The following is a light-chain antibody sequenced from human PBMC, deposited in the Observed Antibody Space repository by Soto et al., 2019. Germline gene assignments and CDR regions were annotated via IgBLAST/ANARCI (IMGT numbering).Light chain of an antibody. CDR1: KLGDKY. V-gene: IGLV3-1*01. CDR2: QDS. J-gene: IGLJ2*01. Sequence: SYELTQPPSVSVSPGQTASITCSGDKLGDKYACWYQQKPGQSPVLVIYQDSKRPSGIPERFSGSNSGNTATQTISGTQAMDEADYYCQAWDSSVVFGGGTKLTVL. CDR3: QAWDSSVV.